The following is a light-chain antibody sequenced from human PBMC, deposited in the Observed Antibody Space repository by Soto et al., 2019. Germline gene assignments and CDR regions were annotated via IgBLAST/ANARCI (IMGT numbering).Light chain of an antibody. J-gene: IGKJ5*01. Sequence: DIQMTQFPSTLSPSVGDRVTITCRASQNIVNWLAWYQQKPGKAPKILIYGASTLERGVPSRFSGSGSGTEFTLTITNLQPDDFATYYCQQYNTYSATFGQGTRLEIK. CDR3: QQYNTYSAT. CDR1: QNIVNW. V-gene: IGKV1-5*01. CDR2: GAS.